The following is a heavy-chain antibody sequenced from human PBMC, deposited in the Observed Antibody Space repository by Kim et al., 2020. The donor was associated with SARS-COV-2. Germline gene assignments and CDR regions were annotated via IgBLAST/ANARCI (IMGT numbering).Heavy chain of an antibody. CDR1: GGSFSGYY. CDR2: INHSGST. D-gene: IGHD6-13*01. Sequence: SETLSLTCAVYGGSFSGYYWSWIRQPPGKGLEWIGEINHSGSTNYNPSLKSRVTISVDTSKNQFSLKLSSVTAADTAVYYCASRAYSSSWYAYFDYWGQGTLVTVSS. V-gene: IGHV4-34*01. CDR3: ASRAYSSSWYAYFDY. J-gene: IGHJ4*02.